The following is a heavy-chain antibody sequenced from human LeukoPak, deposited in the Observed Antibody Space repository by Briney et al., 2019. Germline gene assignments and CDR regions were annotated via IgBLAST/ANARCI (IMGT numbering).Heavy chain of an antibody. D-gene: IGHD3-10*01. CDR2: INPNSGGT. J-gene: IGHJ4*02. CDR1: GYTFTGYY. CDR3: ARGYYGSGSSLIGY. Sequence: ASVKVSCKASGYTFTGYYMHRVRQAPGQGLEWMGWINPNSGGTNYAQKFQGRVTMTRDTSISTAYMELSRLRSDDTAVYYCARGYYGSGSSLIGYWGQGTLVTVSS. V-gene: IGHV1-2*02.